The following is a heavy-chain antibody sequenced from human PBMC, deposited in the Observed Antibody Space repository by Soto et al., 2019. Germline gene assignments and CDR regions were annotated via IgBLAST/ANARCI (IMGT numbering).Heavy chain of an antibody. CDR1: GFTFSSYS. V-gene: IGHV3-21*01. D-gene: IGHD1-26*01. Sequence: EVQLVESGGGLVKPGGSLRLSCAASGFTFSSYSMNWVRQAPGKGLEWVSSISSSSSYIYYADSVKGRFTISRDNAKNSLYLQMTGLRAEDTAVYYCARDRPLAWERLYYGMDVWGQGTTVTVSS. CDR2: ISSSSSYI. CDR3: ARDRPLAWERLYYGMDV. J-gene: IGHJ6*02.